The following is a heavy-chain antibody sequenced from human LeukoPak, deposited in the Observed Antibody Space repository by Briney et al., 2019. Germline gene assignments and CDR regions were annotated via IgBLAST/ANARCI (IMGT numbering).Heavy chain of an antibody. D-gene: IGHD3-10*01. CDR3: AKDLGITMDREGMDV. Sequence: GGSLRLSCAASGFTFSSYGMHWVRQAPGKGLEWVAVISYDGSNKYYADSVKGRFTISRDNSKNTLYLQMNSLRAEDTAVYYCAKDLGITMDREGMDVWGKGTTVTVSP. CDR1: GFTFSSYG. J-gene: IGHJ6*04. V-gene: IGHV3-30*18. CDR2: ISYDGSNK.